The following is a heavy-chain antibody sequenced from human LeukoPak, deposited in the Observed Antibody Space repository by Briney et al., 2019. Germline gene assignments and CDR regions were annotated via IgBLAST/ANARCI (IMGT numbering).Heavy chain of an antibody. CDR2: ISSSGSTI. J-gene: IGHJ4*02. CDR3: ARASLGYYYDSSGYYWLDY. CDR1: GFTFSDYY. V-gene: IGHV3-11*01. Sequence: GSLRLSCAASGFTFSDYYMSWIRQAPGKGLEWVSYISSSGSTIYYADSVKGRFTISRDNAKNSLYLQMNSLRAEDTAVYYCARASLGYYYDSSGYYWLDYWGQGTLVIVSS. D-gene: IGHD3-22*01.